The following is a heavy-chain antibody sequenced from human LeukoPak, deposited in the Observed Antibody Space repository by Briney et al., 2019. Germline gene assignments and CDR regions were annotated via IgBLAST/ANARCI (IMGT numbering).Heavy chain of an antibody. Sequence: GGTLRLSCAASGFTFSSYAMHCVRQAPGQGLEWVAVISYDGSNKYYADSVKGRFTISRDNSKNTLYLQMNSLRAEDTAVYYCARDPILRYPDYFDSWGQGTLVTVSS. CDR2: ISYDGSNK. V-gene: IGHV3-30-3*01. J-gene: IGHJ4*02. CDR1: GFTFSSYA. D-gene: IGHD2-15*01. CDR3: ARDPILRYPDYFDS.